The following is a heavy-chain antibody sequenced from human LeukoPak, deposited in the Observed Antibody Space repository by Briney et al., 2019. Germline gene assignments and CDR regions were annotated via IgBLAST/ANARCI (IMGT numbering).Heavy chain of an antibody. D-gene: IGHD3-22*01. CDR2: MNPNSGNT. V-gene: IGHV1-8*01. CDR3: VPYYDFSAYKD. J-gene: IGHJ4*02. CDR1: GYTFTSYN. Sequence: ASVKVSCKASGYTFTSYNINWVRQATGQGLEWMGWMNPNSGNTAYAQKFQGRVTMTRNTSTSTAYMELSGLRFEDSAVYYCVPYYDFSAYKDWGQGTLVTVSS.